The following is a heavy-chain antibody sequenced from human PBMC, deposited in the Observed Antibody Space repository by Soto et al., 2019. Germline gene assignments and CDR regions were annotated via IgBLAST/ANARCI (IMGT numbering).Heavy chain of an antibody. CDR2: IIPIFGTA. CDR1: GGTFSSYA. J-gene: IGHJ6*02. D-gene: IGHD5-18*01. V-gene: IGHV1-69*13. CDR3: ARDPDTAFGSYGMDV. Sequence: GASVKVACKASGGTFSSYAISWVRQAPGQGLEWMGGIIPIFGTANYAQKFPGRVTITADESTSTAYMELSSLRSEDTAVYYCARDPDTAFGSYGMDVWGQGTTGTVSS.